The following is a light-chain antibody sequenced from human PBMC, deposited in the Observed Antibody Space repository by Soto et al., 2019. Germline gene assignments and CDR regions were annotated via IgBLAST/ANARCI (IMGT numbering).Light chain of an antibody. CDR1: QSVPSNF. V-gene: IGKV3-20*01. CDR2: GVS. Sequence: EIVLTQSPCTLSLSPGERATLSCRASQSVPSNFLAWYQQKPGQAPILVIYGVSRRATGIPDRFSGSGSGTDFTLTISRLEPEDFAVYYCQQYDSSWTFGQGTKVGIK. CDR3: QQYDSSWT. J-gene: IGKJ1*01.